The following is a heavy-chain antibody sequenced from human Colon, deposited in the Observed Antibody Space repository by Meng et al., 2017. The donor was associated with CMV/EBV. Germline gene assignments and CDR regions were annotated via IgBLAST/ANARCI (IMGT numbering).Heavy chain of an antibody. CDR1: RFSLYDYD. V-gene: IGHV3-9*01. D-gene: IGHD3-10*01. J-gene: IGHJ6*02. CDR3: ARQKKWFPRKLFRTPRPRHSLDV. Sequence: SLKISCLASRFSLYDYDMQWVRQAPGKGLEWSSSINWNSEDVGYADSVKGRFTISRDDARNFLYLQMNSLRPEDTALYYCARQKKWFPRKLFRTPRPRHSLDVWGQGTTVTVSS. CDR2: INWNSEDV.